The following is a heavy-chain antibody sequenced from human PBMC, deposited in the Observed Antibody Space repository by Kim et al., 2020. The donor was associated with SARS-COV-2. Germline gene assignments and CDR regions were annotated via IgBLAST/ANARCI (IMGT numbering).Heavy chain of an antibody. CDR3: ARDPYTKAFYL. CDR2: IKEDSNQK. CDR1: GFSIDTYW. V-gene: IGHV3-7*01. D-gene: IGHD1-1*01. J-gene: IGHJ3*01. Sequence: GGSLRLSCAASGFSIDTYWMFWVRQAPGKGPEWVASIKEDSNQKDYLDSIKGRFIISRDNARNAVFLQINRLRAEDTALYYCARDPYTKAFYLWGRGT.